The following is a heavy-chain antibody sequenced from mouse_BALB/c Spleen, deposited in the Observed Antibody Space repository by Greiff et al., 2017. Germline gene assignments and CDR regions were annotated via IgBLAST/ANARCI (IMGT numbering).Heavy chain of an antibody. CDR3: NGGTTDVDY. CDR1: GFNIKDYY. V-gene: IGHV14-4*02. CDR2: IDPENGDT. Sequence: EVQLQQSGAELVRSGASVKLSCTASGFNIKDYYMHWVKQRPEQGLEWIGWIDPENGDTEYAPKFQGKATLTADTSSNTAYLQLSSLTSEDTAVYYCNGGTTDVDYGGQGTTLTVSS. J-gene: IGHJ2*01. D-gene: IGHD1-1*01.